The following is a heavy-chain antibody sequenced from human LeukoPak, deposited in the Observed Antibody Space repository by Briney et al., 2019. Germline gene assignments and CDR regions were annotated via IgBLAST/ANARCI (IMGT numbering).Heavy chain of an antibody. CDR1: GFTFSSHW. J-gene: IGHJ6*02. Sequence: PGGSLRLSCEASGFTFSSHWMSWARQAPGKGLEWVAIIKQDGSEKDYVDSVTGRFTISRDNAKNSLYLQMNSLRDEDTAVYYCARDTSAWRYGMDVWGQGTTVTVSS. V-gene: IGHV3-7*01. CDR3: ARDTSAWRYGMDV. D-gene: IGHD6-19*01. CDR2: IKQDGSEK.